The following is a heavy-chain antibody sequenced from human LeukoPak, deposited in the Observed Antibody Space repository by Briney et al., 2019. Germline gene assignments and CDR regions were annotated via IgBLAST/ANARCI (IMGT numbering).Heavy chain of an antibody. CDR1: GYTFTNYP. CDR3: ARSLGFGEPYFDY. D-gene: IGHD3-10*01. J-gene: IGHJ4*02. V-gene: IGHV1-3*03. CDR2: INAGNGNT. Sequence: ASVKISCKTSGYTFTNYPVHWVRQAPGQRLEWMGWINAGNGNTKYSQDFQGRVTITRDTSASTAYMELNSLRSEDMALYYCARSLGFGEPYFDYRGQGTLVTVSS.